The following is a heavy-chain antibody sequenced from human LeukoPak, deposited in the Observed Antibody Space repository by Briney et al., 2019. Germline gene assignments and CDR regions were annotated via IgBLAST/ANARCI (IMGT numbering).Heavy chain of an antibody. Sequence: GGSLRLSCAASGFTFSSYAMSWVRQAPGKGLEWVSDIRDSGGSTYYADSVKGRFTISRDNAKNTLYLQMNSLRGEDTAVYYCAKELFGSGNYYSGVFDFWGQGTLVTVSS. CDR2: IRDSGGST. CDR1: GFTFSSYA. V-gene: IGHV3-23*01. D-gene: IGHD3-10*01. CDR3: AKELFGSGNYYSGVFDF. J-gene: IGHJ4*02.